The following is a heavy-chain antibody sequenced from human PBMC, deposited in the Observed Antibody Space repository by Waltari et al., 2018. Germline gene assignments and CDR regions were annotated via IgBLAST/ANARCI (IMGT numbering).Heavy chain of an antibody. V-gene: IGHV1-8*01. Sequence: QVQLVQSGADVTHPAASATVSCQASGYTFTTYDINRVRHATGQGLEWMGWRNPNSGNTGYAQNFQGRVSMTSSTSANTAYMELSSLTSEDTAVYYCARGRRDSSGPGGWYLYWGQGTPVVVSS. J-gene: IGHJ4*02. CDR3: ARGRRDSSGPGGWYLY. D-gene: IGHD6-19*01. CDR2: RNPNSGNT. CDR1: GYTFTTYD.